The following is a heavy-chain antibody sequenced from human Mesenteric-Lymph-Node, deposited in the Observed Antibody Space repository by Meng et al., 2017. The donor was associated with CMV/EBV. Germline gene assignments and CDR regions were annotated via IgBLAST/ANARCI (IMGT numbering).Heavy chain of an antibody. CDR3: ARDRSQKYCSGSSCYYY. CDR2: ITMSSSNI. V-gene: IGHV3-21*01. Sequence: ETLSLTCAASGFTFSSYNMNWVRQAPGQGLEWVSSITMSSSNIYYADSVKGRFTVSRDNAKDSLFLQMNSLRAEDTAVYYCARDRSQKYCSGSSCYYYWGRGTLVTVSS. CDR1: GFTFSSYN. J-gene: IGHJ4*02. D-gene: IGHD2-15*01.